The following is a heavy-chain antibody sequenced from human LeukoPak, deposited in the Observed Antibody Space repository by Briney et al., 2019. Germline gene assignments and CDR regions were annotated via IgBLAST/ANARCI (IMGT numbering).Heavy chain of an antibody. CDR2: INPNWGGT. J-gene: IGHJ4*02. CDR3: ASIGVSARPDY. D-gene: IGHD2-2*02. Sequence: ASVKVSCKASGYTFTGYYMHWVRQTPGQGLEWMGWINPNWGGTNNAQKSQSRVTMNRDTSISTAYMVLSRLRSDGTAVYCCASIGVSARPDYWGQGTLVTVSS. V-gene: IGHV1-2*02. CDR1: GYTFTGYY.